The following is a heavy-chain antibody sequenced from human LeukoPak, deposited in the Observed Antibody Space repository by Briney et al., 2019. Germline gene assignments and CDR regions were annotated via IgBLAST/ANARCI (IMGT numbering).Heavy chain of an antibody. Sequence: SVKVSCKASGGTFSSYAISWVRQARGQGLEWMGGIIPIFGTANYAQKFQGRVTITADESTSTAYMELSSLRSEDTAVYYCARAKTTHAAYYYYYMDVWGKGITVTVSS. V-gene: IGHV1-69*13. CDR3: ARAKTTHAAYYYYYMDV. CDR1: GGTFSSYA. CDR2: IIPIFGTA. D-gene: IGHD4-11*01. J-gene: IGHJ6*03.